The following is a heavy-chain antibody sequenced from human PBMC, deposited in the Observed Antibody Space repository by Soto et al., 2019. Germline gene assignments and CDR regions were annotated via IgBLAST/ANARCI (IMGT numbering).Heavy chain of an antibody. CDR2: ITWNSGTT. CDR1: GFTFDDYA. J-gene: IGHJ3*01. CDR3: TKALRLAFDAFEF. Sequence: GGSLRLSCAASGFTFDDYAMHWVRQAPGKGLEWVSGITWNSGTTEYADSVKGRFTISRDNSKNSLYLQMNSLRPEDTALYYCTKALRLAFDAFEFWGQGTMVTVSS. V-gene: IGHV3-9*01. D-gene: IGHD6-19*01.